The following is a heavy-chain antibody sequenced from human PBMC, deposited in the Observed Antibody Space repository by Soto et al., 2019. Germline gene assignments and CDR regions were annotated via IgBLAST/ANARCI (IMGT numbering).Heavy chain of an antibody. CDR2: MFYSGSS. V-gene: IGHV4-59*02. CDR1: NGYVNYYY. CDR3: AILNYPVGPGSPWFFDY. Sequence: QVQLQESGPGLMKPSETLSLTCTVSNGYVNYYYWSWIRHPPGKGLAWIGSMFYSGSSNYSPSLKSRVTLSVDTFNNQFSLRLTSVTAADTAVYYWAILNYPVGPGSPWFFDYWGQGALVTVSS. J-gene: IGHJ4*02. D-gene: IGHD3-10*01.